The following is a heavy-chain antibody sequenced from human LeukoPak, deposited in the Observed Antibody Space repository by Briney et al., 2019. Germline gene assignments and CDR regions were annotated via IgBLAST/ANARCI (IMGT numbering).Heavy chain of an antibody. J-gene: IGHJ6*03. D-gene: IGHD4-17*01. CDR1: GFTFSSYG. V-gene: IGHV3-30*02. CDR2: IRYDGSNK. CDR3: AKDRDYGDYPSAYYYYMDV. Sequence: GGSLRLSCAASGFTFSSYGMHWVRQAPGKGLEWVAFIRYDGSNKYYADSVKGRFTISRDNSKNTLYLQMNSLRAEDTAVYHCAKDRDYGDYPSAYYYYMDVWGKGTTVTVSS.